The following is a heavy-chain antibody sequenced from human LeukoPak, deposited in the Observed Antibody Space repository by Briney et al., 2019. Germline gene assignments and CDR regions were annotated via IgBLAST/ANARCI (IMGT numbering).Heavy chain of an antibody. D-gene: IGHD6-19*01. CDR2: ISYDGSNK. CDR1: GFTFSSYG. Sequence: GGSLRLSCAASGFTFSSYGMHWVRQAPGKELEWVAVISYDGSNKYYADSVKGRFTISRDNSKNTLYLQMNSLRAEDTAVYYCAKVGSSGWYLYYFDYWGQGTLVTVSS. J-gene: IGHJ4*02. V-gene: IGHV3-30*18. CDR3: AKVGSSGWYLYYFDY.